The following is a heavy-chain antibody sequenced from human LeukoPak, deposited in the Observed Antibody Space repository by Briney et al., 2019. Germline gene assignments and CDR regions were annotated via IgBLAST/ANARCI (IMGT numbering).Heavy chain of an antibody. J-gene: IGHJ6*03. V-gene: IGHV3-30*01. CDR1: GFTFSNYA. Sequence: GGSLRLSCAASGFTFSNYAMHWVRQAPGKGLEWVAVISYDGGNRYYADSVKGRFTISRDNSRNTLFLQMNSLTAEDTAVFYCARARIKTSSGYYYYMDVWGKGTTVTASS. CDR3: ARARIKTSSGYYYYMDV. CDR2: ISYDGGNR. D-gene: IGHD3-10*01.